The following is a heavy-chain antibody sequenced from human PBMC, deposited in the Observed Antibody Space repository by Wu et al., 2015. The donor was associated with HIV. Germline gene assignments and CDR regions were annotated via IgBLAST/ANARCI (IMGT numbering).Heavy chain of an antibody. CDR2: FIPTFDTS. Sequence: QVQLVQSGAEVKKPGSSVKVSCKASGGTFSSYAISWVRQAPGQGIEWMGGFIPTFDTSNYAQKFQGRVAITTDKSLTTAYMELSSLRSDDTAIYYCARVAMSSSGWNYYYYAMDVWGQGTTVTVSS. J-gene: IGHJ6*02. CDR3: ARVAMSSSGWNYYYYAMDV. D-gene: IGHD6-25*01. CDR1: GGTFSSYA. V-gene: IGHV1-69*05.